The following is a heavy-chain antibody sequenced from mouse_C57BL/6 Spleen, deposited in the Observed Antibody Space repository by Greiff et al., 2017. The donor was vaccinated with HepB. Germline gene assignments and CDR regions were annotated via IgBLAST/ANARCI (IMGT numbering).Heavy chain of an antibody. CDR1: GFSLTSYG. J-gene: IGHJ3*01. Sequence: VKLMESGPGLVQPSQSLSITCTASGFSLTSYGVHWVRQSPGKGLEWLGVIWSGGSTDYNAAFISRLSISKDNSKSQVFFKMNSLQADDTAIYYCASYSNSAWFAYWGQGTLVTVSA. CDR3: ASYSNSAWFAY. V-gene: IGHV2-2*01. CDR2: IWSGGST. D-gene: IGHD2-5*01.